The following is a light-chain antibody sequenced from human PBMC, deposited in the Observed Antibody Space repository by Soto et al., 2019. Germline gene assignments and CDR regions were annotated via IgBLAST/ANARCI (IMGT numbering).Light chain of an antibody. CDR3: QHSNNWPPT. J-gene: IGKJ1*01. Sequence: EIVMTQSPATLSVSPGEGATLSCRAGQSVNYNLAWYQQKPGQAPRLLIYGASTRATGVPARFGGSGSGTDFTLTISILQSDDFAVYYCQHSNNWPPTFGQGTKVEIK. CDR1: QSVNYN. CDR2: GAS. V-gene: IGKV3-15*01.